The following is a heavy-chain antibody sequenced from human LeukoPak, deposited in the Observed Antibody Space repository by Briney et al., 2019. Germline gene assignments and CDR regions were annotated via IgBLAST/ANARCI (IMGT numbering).Heavy chain of an antibody. V-gene: IGHV1-69*05. CDR3: ARGDSSVIVGATPFDY. Sequence: SVKVSCKASGGTFSSYAISWVRQAPGQGLEWMGRIIPIFGTANYAQKFQGRVTITTDESTSTAYMELSRLRSEDTAVYYCARGDSSVIVGATPFDYWGQGTLVTVSS. CDR2: IIPIFGTA. J-gene: IGHJ4*02. D-gene: IGHD1-26*01. CDR1: GGTFSSYA.